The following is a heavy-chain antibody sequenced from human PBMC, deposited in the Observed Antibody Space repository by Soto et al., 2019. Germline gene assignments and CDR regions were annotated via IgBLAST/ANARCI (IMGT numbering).Heavy chain of an antibody. CDR3: ARDQEYCSGGSCYDFQH. CDR2: INAGNGNT. Sequence: GASVKVSCKASGYTFTSYAMHWVRQAPGQRLEWMGWINAGNGNTKYSQKFQGRVTITRDTSASTAYMELSSLRSEDTAVYYCARDQEYCSGGSCYDFQHWGQGTLVTVPS. D-gene: IGHD2-15*01. V-gene: IGHV1-3*01. J-gene: IGHJ1*01. CDR1: GYTFTSYA.